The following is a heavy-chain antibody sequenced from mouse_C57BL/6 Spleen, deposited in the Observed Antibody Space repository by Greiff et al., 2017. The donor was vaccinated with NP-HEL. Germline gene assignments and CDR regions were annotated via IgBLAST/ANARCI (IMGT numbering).Heavy chain of an antibody. J-gene: IGHJ3*01. CDR3: ATYYSNYVPFAY. Sequence: QVQLQQPGAELVKPGASVKLSCKASGYTFTSYWMHWVKQRPGHGLEWIGMIHPNSGSTNYNEKFKSKATLTVDKSSSTAYMQLSSLTSEDSAVYYCATYYSNYVPFAYWGQGTLVTVSA. CDR1: GYTFTSYW. D-gene: IGHD2-5*01. V-gene: IGHV1-64*01. CDR2: IHPNSGST.